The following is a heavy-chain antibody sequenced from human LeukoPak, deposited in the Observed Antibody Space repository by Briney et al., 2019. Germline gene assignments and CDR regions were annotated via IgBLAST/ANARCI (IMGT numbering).Heavy chain of an antibody. CDR2: IDTSSSTM. CDR3: AREDDSWGPNNLDL. V-gene: IGHV3-48*02. J-gene: IGHJ3*01. D-gene: IGHD7-27*01. CDR1: AFTFSDYS. Sequence: PGGSLRLSCAASAFTFSDYSMNWVRQAPGKGLEWISYIDTSSSTMYYAGSVMGRFTISRDNAKESLYLQMNSLRDEDTAVYYCAREDDSWGPNNLDLWGQGTMVTVSS.